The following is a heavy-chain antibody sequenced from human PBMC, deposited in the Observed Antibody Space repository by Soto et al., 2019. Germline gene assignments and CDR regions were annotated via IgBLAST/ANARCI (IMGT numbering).Heavy chain of an antibody. D-gene: IGHD3-10*01. V-gene: IGHV3-7*01. CDR2: IKQDGSEK. J-gene: IGHJ5*02. CDR1: GFTFSSYW. CDR3: ARRLLTGSWFDP. Sequence: PGGSLRLSCAASGFTFSSYWMSWVRQAPGKGLEWVANIKQDGSEKYYVDSVKGRFTISRDNAKNSLYLQMSSLGVEDTAVYYCARRLLTGSWFDPWGHGTLVTVSS.